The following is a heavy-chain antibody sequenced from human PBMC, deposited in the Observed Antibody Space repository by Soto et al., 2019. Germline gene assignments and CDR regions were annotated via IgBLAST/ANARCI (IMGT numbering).Heavy chain of an antibody. Sequence: SETLSLTCTVSGGSISSYYWSWIRQPPGKGLEWIGYIYYSGSTNYNPSLKSRVTISVDTSKNQCSLKLSSVTAADTAVYYCARGGGKAVAGTVWFDPWGQGTLVTVSS. J-gene: IGHJ5*02. CDR3: ARGGGKAVAGTVWFDP. V-gene: IGHV4-59*01. CDR2: IYYSGST. D-gene: IGHD6-19*01. CDR1: GGSISSYY.